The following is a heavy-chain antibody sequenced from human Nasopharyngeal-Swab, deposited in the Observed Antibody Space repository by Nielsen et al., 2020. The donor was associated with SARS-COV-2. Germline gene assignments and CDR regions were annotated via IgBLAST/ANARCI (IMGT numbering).Heavy chain of an antibody. J-gene: IGHJ3*02. V-gene: IGHV3-23*01. D-gene: IGHD3-9*01. Sequence: WIRQPPGKGLEWVSAISGSGGSTYYADSVKGRFTISRDNSKNTLYLQMNSLRAEDTAVYYCAKLSLSDILTGYYADAFDIWGQGTMVTVSS. CDR3: AKLSLSDILTGYYADAFDI. CDR2: ISGSGGST.